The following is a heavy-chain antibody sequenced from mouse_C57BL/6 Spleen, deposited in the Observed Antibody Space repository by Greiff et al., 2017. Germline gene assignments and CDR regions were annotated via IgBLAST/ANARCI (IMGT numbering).Heavy chain of an antibody. CDR3: AREGYYYGSTLFDY. CDR2: IYPGSGST. D-gene: IGHD1-1*01. V-gene: IGHV1-55*01. CDR1: GYTFTSYW. J-gene: IGHJ2*01. Sequence: QVQLQQPGAELVKPGASVKMSCKASGYTFTSYWITWVKQRPGQGLEWIGDIYPGSGSTNYNDKFKSKATLTVDTSSSTAYMQLSSLTSEDSAVYYCAREGYYYGSTLFDYWGQGTTLTVSS.